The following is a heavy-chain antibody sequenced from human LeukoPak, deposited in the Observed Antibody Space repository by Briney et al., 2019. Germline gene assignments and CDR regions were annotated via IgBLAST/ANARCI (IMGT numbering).Heavy chain of an antibody. CDR3: TRLASYYYGSGSYPRDV. V-gene: IGHV3-73*01. J-gene: IGHJ6*04. D-gene: IGHD3-10*01. Sequence: GGSLRLSSAASGFTFSGSAMHWVRQASGKGLEWVGRIRSKANSYATAYAASVKGRFTISRDDSKNTAYLQMNSLKTEDMAVYYCTRLASYYYGSGSYPRDVWGKGTAVTVSS. CDR1: GFTFSGSA. CDR2: IRSKANSYAT.